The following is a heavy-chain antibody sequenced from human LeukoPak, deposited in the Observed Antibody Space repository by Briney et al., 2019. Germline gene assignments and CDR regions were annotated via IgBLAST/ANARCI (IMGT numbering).Heavy chain of an antibody. V-gene: IGHV4-31*03. J-gene: IGHJ3*02. CDR1: GGSISSGGYY. Sequence: SETLSLTCTVSGGSISSGGYYWSWIHQHPGKGLEWIGYIYYSGSTYYNPSLKSRVTISVDTSKNQFSLKLSSVTAADTAVYYCARGGDSSGYYYADAFDIWGQGTMVTVSS. CDR2: IYYSGST. CDR3: ARGGDSSGYYYADAFDI. D-gene: IGHD3-22*01.